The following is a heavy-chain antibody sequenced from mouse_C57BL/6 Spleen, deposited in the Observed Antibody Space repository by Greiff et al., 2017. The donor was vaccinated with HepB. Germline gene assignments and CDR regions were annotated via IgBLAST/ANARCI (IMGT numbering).Heavy chain of an antibody. CDR1: GYTFTSYW. V-gene: IGHV1-55*01. CDR3: ARSGTAQATKGFAY. CDR2: IYPGSGST. D-gene: IGHD3-2*02. Sequence: QVQLQQPGAELVKPGASVKMSCKASGYTFTSYWITWVKQRPGQGLEWIGDIYPGSGSTNYNEKFKSKATLTVDTSSSTACMQLSSLTSEDSAVYYCARSGTAQATKGFAYWGQGTLVTVSA. J-gene: IGHJ3*01.